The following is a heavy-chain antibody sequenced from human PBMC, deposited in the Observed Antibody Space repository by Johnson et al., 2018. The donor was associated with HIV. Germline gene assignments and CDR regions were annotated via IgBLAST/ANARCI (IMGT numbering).Heavy chain of an antibody. CDR3: AKGGRGGSYYGAFDI. V-gene: IGHV3-23*04. D-gene: IGHD1-26*01. CDR2: ISGSGGNT. CDR1: GFTLDDYG. Sequence: EVQLVESGGGVVRPGGSPRLSCAASGFTLDDYGMAWVRQAPGKGLAWVSAISGSGGNTYYADSVKGRFTISRDTSKNTLYLQMKSLRVEDTAVYYCAKGGRGGSYYGAFDIWGQGTMVIVSS. J-gene: IGHJ3*02.